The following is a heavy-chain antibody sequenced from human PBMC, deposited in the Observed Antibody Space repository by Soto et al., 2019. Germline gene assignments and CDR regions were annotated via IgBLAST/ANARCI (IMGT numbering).Heavy chain of an antibody. Sequence: QITLKESGPTLVKPTQTLTLTCTFSGFSLTTSGVGVAWIHQPPGKALEWLALIYWDDDKRYSPSLKSRLTITKDTPKTHVVLIRTNMDPVDTATYYCARLFGGYFDYWGQGTLVTVSS. D-gene: IGHD3-16*01. CDR2: IYWDDDK. V-gene: IGHV2-5*02. J-gene: IGHJ4*02. CDR1: GFSLTTSGVG. CDR3: ARLFGGYFDY.